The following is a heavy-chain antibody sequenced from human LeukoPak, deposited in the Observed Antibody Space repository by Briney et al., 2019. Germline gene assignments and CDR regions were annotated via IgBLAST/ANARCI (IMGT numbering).Heavy chain of an antibody. V-gene: IGHV3-7*01. CDR2: IKQDGSEK. D-gene: IGHD4-17*01. CDR3: ASNDYVDYFDY. CDR1: GFTFSSNW. Sequence: GGSLRLSCAASGFTFSSNWMSWVRQAPGKGREWVANIKQDGSEKYYVDSVKGRFTISRDNAKNSLYLQMNSLRAEDTAVYYCASNDYVDYFDYWGQGTLVTVSS. J-gene: IGHJ4*02.